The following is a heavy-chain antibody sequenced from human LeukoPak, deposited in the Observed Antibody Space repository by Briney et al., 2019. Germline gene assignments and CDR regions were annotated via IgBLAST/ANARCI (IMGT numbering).Heavy chain of an antibody. D-gene: IGHD1-26*01. CDR2: ISFEGSNK. Sequence: GRSLRLSCAASGFSFSSFGMHWVRQAPGKGLEWVAVISFEGSNKYYATSVKGRFTFSRDNFKNTLDLQMNSLTAEATPFNYCAKDHSGSYYGPFDSWGQGTLVTVSA. J-gene: IGHJ4*02. V-gene: IGHV3-30*18. CDR3: AKDHSGSYYGPFDS. CDR1: GFSFSSFG.